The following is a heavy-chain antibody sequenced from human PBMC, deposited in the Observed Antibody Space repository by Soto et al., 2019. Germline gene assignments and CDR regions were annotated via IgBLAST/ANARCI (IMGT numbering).Heavy chain of an antibody. Sequence: SETLSLTCTVSGGSISSSSYYWGWIRQPPGKGLEWIGSIYYSGSTYYNPSLKSRVTISVDTSKKQFSLKLSSVTAADTAVYYCARCAMVRGVIAPDADWFDPWGQGTLVTVSS. CDR1: GGSISSSSYY. V-gene: IGHV4-39*01. CDR2: IYYSGST. D-gene: IGHD3-10*01. J-gene: IGHJ5*02. CDR3: ARCAMVRGVIAPDADWFDP.